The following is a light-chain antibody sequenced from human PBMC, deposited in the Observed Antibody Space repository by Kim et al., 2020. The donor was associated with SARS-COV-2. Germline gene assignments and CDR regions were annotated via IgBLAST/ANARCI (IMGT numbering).Light chain of an antibody. V-gene: IGLV6-57*03. CDR2: EDN. Sequence: GKTVTISCTRSSGSSASNDVQWYQQRPGRAPTTVIYEDNQRPSGVPDRFSGSIDSSSNSASLTISGLKTEDEADYYCQSYDSSNVVFGGGTQLTVL. J-gene: IGLJ2*01. CDR3: QSYDSSNVV. CDR1: SGSSASND.